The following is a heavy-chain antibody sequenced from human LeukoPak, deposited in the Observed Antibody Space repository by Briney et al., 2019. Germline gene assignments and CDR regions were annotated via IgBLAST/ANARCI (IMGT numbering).Heavy chain of an antibody. V-gene: IGHV3-21*01. CDR2: ISSSGSYI. Sequence: PGGSLRLSCAASGFTFSSYTINWVRQAPGKGLEWVSSISSSGSYIYYADSVKGRFTVSRDNAKNSLYLQMKSLRVEDTAVYYCARDRGSRRYNNGYSEYWGQGTLVTVSS. CDR1: GFTFSSYT. J-gene: IGHJ4*02. D-gene: IGHD5-18*01. CDR3: ARDRGSRRYNNGYSEY.